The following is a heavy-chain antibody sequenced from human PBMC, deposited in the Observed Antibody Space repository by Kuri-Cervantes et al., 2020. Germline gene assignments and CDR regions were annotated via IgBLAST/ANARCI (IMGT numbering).Heavy chain of an antibody. V-gene: IGHV3-7*01. Sequence: GESLKISCAASGFIFSSYWMSWVRQAPGKGLEWVANINQEGSEKYYVDSVKGRFTISRDNAKKSVYLQMNSLRAEDTAVYYCARDHRTYYDILTGYYPPTYYYGMDVWGQGTTVTVSS. D-gene: IGHD3-9*01. CDR2: INQEGSEK. CDR3: ARDHRTYYDILTGYYPPTYYYGMDV. J-gene: IGHJ6*02. CDR1: GFIFSSYW.